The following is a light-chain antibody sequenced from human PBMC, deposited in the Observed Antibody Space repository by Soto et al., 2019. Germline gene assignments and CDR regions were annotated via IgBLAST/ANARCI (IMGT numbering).Light chain of an antibody. V-gene: IGKV3-20*01. CDR3: QQYVNAPGT. J-gene: IGKJ1*01. CDR2: ATS. Sequence: EVVLTQSPATLSLSPGERATLSCGASQSVNINYLAWYQLKPGQAPKLLIYATSNRAPGIPDRCSGSGSGTDFTLTISSLEPGDFAVYYCQQYVNAPGTFGQGTKVEI. CDR1: QSVNINY.